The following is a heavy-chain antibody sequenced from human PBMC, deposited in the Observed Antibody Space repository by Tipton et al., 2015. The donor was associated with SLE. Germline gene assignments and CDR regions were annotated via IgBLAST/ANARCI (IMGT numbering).Heavy chain of an antibody. CDR3: ARRGWVDAFDI. J-gene: IGHJ3*02. CDR2: IYSSGRT. D-gene: IGHD6-19*01. CDR1: GGALSTFY. Sequence: TLSLTCTVSGGALSTFYWSWIRQSAGKGLEWVGRIYSSGRTNYNPPLKSRVTMSVDTSRKQFSLKLTSVTAADTAVYYCARRGWVDAFDIWGQGTMVIVSS. V-gene: IGHV4-4*07.